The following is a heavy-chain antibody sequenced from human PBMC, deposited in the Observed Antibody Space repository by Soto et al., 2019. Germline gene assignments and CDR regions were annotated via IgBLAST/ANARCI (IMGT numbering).Heavy chain of an antibody. V-gene: IGHV4-34*01. CDR2: VNHRGRT. D-gene: IGHD3-10*02. CDR1: GGSFSGYY. J-gene: IGHJ5*02. CDR3: AKLTCSGSYFIS. Sequence: QVELQQWGAGLLQPSETLSLTCAVYGGSFSGYYWSWVRQPPGKGLEWIGEVNHRGRTNYNPSLKSRSTISGYTSKNQFSLKLSAVTAADTAVYYCAKLTCSGSYFISWGQGTLVTVSS.